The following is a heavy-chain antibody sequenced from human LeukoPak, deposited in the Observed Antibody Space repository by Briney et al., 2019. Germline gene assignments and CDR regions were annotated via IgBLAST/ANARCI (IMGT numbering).Heavy chain of an antibody. D-gene: IGHD6-25*01. J-gene: IGHJ3*02. CDR1: GFTFSSYA. V-gene: IGHV3-30*04. CDR3: XXXXXYSSDRHDAFDI. CDR2: ISYDGSNK. Sequence: PGGSLRLSCAASGFTFSSYAMHWVRQAPGKGLEWVAVISYDGSNKYYADSVKGRFTISRDNSKNTLYLQMNSLRAEDTAVYYCXXXXXYSSDRHDAFDIWGQGTMVTVSS.